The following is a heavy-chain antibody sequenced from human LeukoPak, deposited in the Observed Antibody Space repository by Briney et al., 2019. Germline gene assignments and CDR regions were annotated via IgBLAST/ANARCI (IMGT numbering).Heavy chain of an antibody. D-gene: IGHD6-13*01. J-gene: IGHJ3*02. V-gene: IGHV3-7*01. CDR2: IKQDGSEK. Sequence: GGSLRLSCAASGFTFSTYWMSWVRQAPGKGLEWVANIKQDGSEKYYVDSVKGRFTISRDNAKNSLYLQMNSLRAEDTALYYCARDRGKQQLDDAFDIWGQGTIVTVSS. CDR3: ARDRGKQQLDDAFDI. CDR1: GFTFSTYW.